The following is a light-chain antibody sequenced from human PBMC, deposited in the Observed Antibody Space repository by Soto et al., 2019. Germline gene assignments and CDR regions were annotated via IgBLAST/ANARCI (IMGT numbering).Light chain of an antibody. V-gene: IGKV3-20*01. CDR1: QSVSSSY. J-gene: IGKJ1*01. CDR2: GAS. Sequence: EIVLTQSPGTLSLSPGERATLSCRASQSVSSSYLAWYQQKPGQAPRLLIYGASSRATGIPDRFSGSGSGTDFTLTISRLEPEDFATYYCQQTFGMFPWTFGQGTKVEMK. CDR3: QQTFGMFPWT.